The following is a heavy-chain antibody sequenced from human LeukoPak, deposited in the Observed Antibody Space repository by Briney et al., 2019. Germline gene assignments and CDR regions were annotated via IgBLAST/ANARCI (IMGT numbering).Heavy chain of an antibody. D-gene: IGHD4-17*01. CDR1: GFTFSSYA. CDR2: ISGSGGST. Sequence: GGSLRLSCAASGFTFSSYAMSWVRQAPGKGLEWVSAISGSGGSTYYADSVKGRFTISRDNAKNSLYLQMNSLRAEDTAVYYCARGYYGDPSQVYYFDYWGQGTLVTVSS. CDR3: ARGYYGDPSQVYYFDY. V-gene: IGHV3-23*01. J-gene: IGHJ4*02.